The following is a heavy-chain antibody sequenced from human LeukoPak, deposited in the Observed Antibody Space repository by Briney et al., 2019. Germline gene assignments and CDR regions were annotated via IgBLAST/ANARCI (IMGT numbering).Heavy chain of an antibody. V-gene: IGHV3-48*04. J-gene: IGHJ3*02. Sequence: GGSLRLSCAASGFTFSSYSMNWVRQAPGKGLEWVSYISSSSSTIYYADSVKGRFTISRDNAKNSLYLQMNSLRAEDTAVYYCASGYSGWYDAFDIWGQGTMVTVSS. D-gene: IGHD6-13*01. CDR3: ASGYSGWYDAFDI. CDR2: ISSSSSTI. CDR1: GFTFSSYS.